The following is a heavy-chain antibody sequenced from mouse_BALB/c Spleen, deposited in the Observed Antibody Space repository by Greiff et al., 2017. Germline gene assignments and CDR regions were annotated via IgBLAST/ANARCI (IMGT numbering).Heavy chain of an antibody. V-gene: IGHV4-1*02. D-gene: IGHD2-2*01. Sequence: EVHLVESGGGLVQPGGSLKLSCAASGFDFSRYWMSWVRQAPGKGLEWIGEINPDSSTINYTPSLKDKFIISRDNAKNTLYLQMSKVRSEDTALYYCARHGYGYERLYFDYWGQGTTLTVSS. J-gene: IGHJ2*01. CDR1: GFDFSRYW. CDR2: INPDSSTI. CDR3: ARHGYGYERLYFDY.